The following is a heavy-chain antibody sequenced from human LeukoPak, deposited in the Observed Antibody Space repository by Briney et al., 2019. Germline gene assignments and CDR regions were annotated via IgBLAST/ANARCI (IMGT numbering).Heavy chain of an antibody. CDR3: ARDGIPYDFWSGYYHYYYYMDV. CDR1: GYTFTSYG. V-gene: IGHV1-18*01. CDR2: ISAYNGNT. J-gene: IGHJ6*03. Sequence: GASVKVSCKASGYTFTSYGISWVRQAPGQGLEWMGWISAYNGNTNYAQKLQGRVTMTTDTSTSTAYMELRSLRSDDTAVYYCARDGIPYDFWSGYYHYYYYMDVWGKGTTVTVSS. D-gene: IGHD3-3*01.